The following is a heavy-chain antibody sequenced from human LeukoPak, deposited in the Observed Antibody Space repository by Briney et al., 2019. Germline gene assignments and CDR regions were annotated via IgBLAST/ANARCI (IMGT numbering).Heavy chain of an antibody. V-gene: IGHV3-53*01. J-gene: IGHJ2*01. Sequence: GGSLRLSCAASGFSVSLNYMNWVRQAPGKGLEWVSILYSGSDTYYADSVKGQFTISRDSSKNMLFLHMNSLRAEDTAVYYCARVGDHFHWYLDLWGRGTLVTVSS. CDR3: ARVGDHFHWYLDL. CDR1: GFSVSLNY. D-gene: IGHD3-3*02. CDR2: LYSGSDT.